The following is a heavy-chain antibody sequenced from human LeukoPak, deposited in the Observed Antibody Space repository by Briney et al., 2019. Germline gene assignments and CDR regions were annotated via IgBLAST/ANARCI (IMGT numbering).Heavy chain of an antibody. J-gene: IGHJ4*02. Sequence: SETLSLTCTVSGGSISSGGYYWSWIRQHPGKGLEWIGYIYYSGSTYYNPSLKSRVTISVDTSKNQFSLKLSSVTAADTAVYYCARDRGGSSIFDYWGQGTLVTVSS. CDR3: ARDRGGSSIFDY. CDR1: GGSISSGGYY. V-gene: IGHV4-31*03. CDR2: IYYSGST. D-gene: IGHD2-15*01.